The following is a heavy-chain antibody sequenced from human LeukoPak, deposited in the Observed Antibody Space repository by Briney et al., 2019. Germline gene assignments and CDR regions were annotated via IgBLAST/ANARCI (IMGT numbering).Heavy chain of an antibody. CDR3: TRDLTISGPIGY. CDR2: IDPHSGGT. J-gene: IGHJ4*02. V-gene: IGHV1-2*06. D-gene: IGHD3-9*01. Sequence: ASVKVSCKASGYTFTDYAIHWVRQAPGQGLEWVGRIDPHSGGTNYAQKFQDRVTLTRDASIGTAYMELSRLRSDDTAFYYRTRDLTISGPIGYWGQETLVTVSS. CDR1: GYTFTDYA.